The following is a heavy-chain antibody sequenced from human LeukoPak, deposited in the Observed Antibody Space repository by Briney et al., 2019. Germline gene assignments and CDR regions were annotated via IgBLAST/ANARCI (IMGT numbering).Heavy chain of an antibody. J-gene: IGHJ4*02. CDR2: IIPIFGTA. CDR1: GGTFSSYA. CDR3: ARGLYDSSGYYRGFGY. Sequence: SVKVSCKASGGTFSSYAISWVRQAPGHGLDWMGRIIPIFGTAKYAQKFQGRVTIITDDSTSTAYMELSSLRSEDTAVYYCARGLYDSSGYYRGFGYWGQGTLVTVSS. D-gene: IGHD3-22*01. V-gene: IGHV1-69*05.